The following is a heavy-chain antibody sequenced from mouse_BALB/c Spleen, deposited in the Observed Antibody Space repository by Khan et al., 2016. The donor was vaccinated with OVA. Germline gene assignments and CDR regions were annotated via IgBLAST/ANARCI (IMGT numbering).Heavy chain of an antibody. CDR2: IYPGTDNT. Sequence: QVHVKQSGAELVRPGASVKLSCRTSGYIFTNYWIHWVKQRSGQGLEWIARIYPGTDNTYYNEKLKDKATLTADRSSSTAYMQLSSLKSEDSAVYFGAREESLYYFVYWGQGTTLTVSS. CDR3: AREESLYYFVY. V-gene: IGHV1-76*01. D-gene: IGHD6-2*01. J-gene: IGHJ2*01. CDR1: GYIFTNYW.